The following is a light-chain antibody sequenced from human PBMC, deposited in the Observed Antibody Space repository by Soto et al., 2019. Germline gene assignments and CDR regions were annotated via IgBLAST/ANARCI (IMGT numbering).Light chain of an antibody. V-gene: IGLV2-14*03. Sequence: QSALTQPASVSGSPGQSITISCTGTSSDVGGYNYVSWYQQHPGKAPKLMIYDVSDRPSGVSKRFTASKSGNTASLTISGLQAEDEADYYCCSYTSSSTPWVFGTGTKVTVL. CDR1: SSDVGGYNY. CDR3: CSYTSSSTPWV. J-gene: IGLJ1*01. CDR2: DVS.